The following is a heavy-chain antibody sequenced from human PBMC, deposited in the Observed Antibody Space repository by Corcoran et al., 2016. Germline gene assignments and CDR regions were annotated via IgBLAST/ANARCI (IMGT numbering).Heavy chain of an antibody. D-gene: IGHD3-10*01. CDR3: ARDPGVTMVRGVIPYYGMDV. V-gene: IGHV3-33*01. CDR1: GFTFSSYG. CDR2: IWYDGSNK. Sequence: QVQLVESGGGVVQPGRSLRLSCAASGFTFSSYGMHWVRQAQGKGLEWVAVIWYDGSNKYYADSVKGRFTISRDNSKNTLYLQMNSLRAEDTAVYYCARDPGVTMVRGVIPYYGMDVWGQGTTVTVSS. J-gene: IGHJ6*02.